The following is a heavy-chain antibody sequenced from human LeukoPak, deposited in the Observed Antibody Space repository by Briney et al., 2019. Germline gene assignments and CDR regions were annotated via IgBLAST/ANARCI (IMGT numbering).Heavy chain of an antibody. D-gene: IGHD5-24*01. CDR1: DFTLSSHG. Sequence: GGSLRLSCVVSDFTLSSHGMHWVRQAPGKGLEWVAVISSDGGKKSYADSVKGRFTISRDNAKNSLYLQMNSLRAEDTAVYYCARDLMATNGYWGQGTLVTVSS. CDR2: ISSDGGKK. J-gene: IGHJ4*02. CDR3: ARDLMATNGY. V-gene: IGHV3-30*03.